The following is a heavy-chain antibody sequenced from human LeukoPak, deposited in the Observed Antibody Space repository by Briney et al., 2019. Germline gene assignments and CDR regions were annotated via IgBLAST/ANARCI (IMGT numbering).Heavy chain of an antibody. CDR1: GFTFSSYS. D-gene: IGHD2-15*01. CDR3: ASHSIGYCSGGSCYSF. Sequence: GGSLRLSCAASGFTFSSYSMNWVRQAPGKGLEWVSSISSSSYIYYADSVKGRFTISRDNAKNSLYLQMNSLRAEDTAVYYCASHSIGYCSGGSCYSFWGQGTLVTVSS. J-gene: IGHJ4*02. V-gene: IGHV3-21*01. CDR2: ISSSSYI.